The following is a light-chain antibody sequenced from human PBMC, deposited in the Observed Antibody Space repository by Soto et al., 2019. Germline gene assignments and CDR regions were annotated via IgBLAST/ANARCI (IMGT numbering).Light chain of an antibody. CDR3: LQDDSYPWT. V-gene: IGKV1-6*01. J-gene: IGKJ1*01. CDR1: QDIQNY. CDR2: GAS. Sequence: AIQMTQSPSSLSASVGDRVTISCRASQDIQNYLGWYQQKPGKAPKLLIYGASSLESGVPSRFSGSGSCTDFTLTISSLQDEDFATYYCLQDDSYPWTFGQGTKVEI.